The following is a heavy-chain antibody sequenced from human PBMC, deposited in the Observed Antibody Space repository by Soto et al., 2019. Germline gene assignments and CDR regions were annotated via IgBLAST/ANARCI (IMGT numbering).Heavy chain of an antibody. J-gene: IGHJ3*02. CDR2: ISSSGSTI. CDR1: GFTFSDYY. Sequence: PGGSLRLSCAASGFTFSDYYMSWIRQAPGKGLEWVSYISSSGSTIYYADSVKGRFTISRDNAKNSLYLQMNSLRAEDTAVYYCARDLIAAAGLHDAFDIWGQGTMVTVS. D-gene: IGHD6-13*01. CDR3: ARDLIAAAGLHDAFDI. V-gene: IGHV3-11*01.